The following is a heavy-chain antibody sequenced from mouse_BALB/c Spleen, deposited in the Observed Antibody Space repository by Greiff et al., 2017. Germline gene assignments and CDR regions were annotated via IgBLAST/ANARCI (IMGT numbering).Heavy chain of an antibody. CDR3: ARRSGHWYFDV. J-gene: IGHJ1*01. CDR2: INPSTGYT. V-gene: IGHV1-7*01. D-gene: IGHD1-3*01. Sequence: QVQLQQSGAELAKPGASVKMSCKASGYTFTSYWMHWVKQRPGQGLEWIGYINPSTGYTEYNQKFKDKATLTADKSSSTAYMQLSSLTSEDSAVYYCARRSGHWYFDVWGAGTTVTVSS. CDR1: GYTFTSYW.